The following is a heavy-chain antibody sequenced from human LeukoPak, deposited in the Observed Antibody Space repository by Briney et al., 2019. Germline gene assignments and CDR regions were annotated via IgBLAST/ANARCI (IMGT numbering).Heavy chain of an antibody. CDR1: GYTLTELS. Sequence: GASVKVSCKVSGYTLTELSMHWVRQAPGKGLEWMGGFDPEDGETIYAQKFQGRVTMTEDTSTDTAYMELSSLRSEDTAVYYCATNTQIPTMVRGVIINWGQGTLVTVSS. D-gene: IGHD3-10*01. V-gene: IGHV1-24*01. CDR2: FDPEDGET. CDR3: ATNTQIPTMVRGVIIN. J-gene: IGHJ4*02.